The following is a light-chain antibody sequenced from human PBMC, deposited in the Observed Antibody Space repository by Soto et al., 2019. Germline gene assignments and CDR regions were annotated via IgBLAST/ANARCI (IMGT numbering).Light chain of an antibody. CDR1: QSVSSSY. V-gene: IGKV3-20*01. Sequence: EIVLTQSPGTLSLSPGERATLSCRASQSVSSSYLAWYQQKPGQAPRLLIYAASTLQSGVPSRFSGSGSGTDFTLTISSLQPDDFATYYCQHYNSYSEAFGQGTKVDIK. J-gene: IGKJ1*01. CDR2: AAS. CDR3: QHYNSYSEA.